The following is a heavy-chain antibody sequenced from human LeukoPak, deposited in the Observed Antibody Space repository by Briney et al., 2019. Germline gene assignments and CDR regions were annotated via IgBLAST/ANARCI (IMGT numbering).Heavy chain of an antibody. CDR2: IIPILGIA. CDR1: GGTFSSYA. D-gene: IGHD3-10*01. CDR3: ARAGHYYGSGSFINLYNWFDP. V-gene: IGHV1-69*04. Sequence: GASVKVSCKASGGTFSSYAISWVRQAPGQGLEWMGRIIPILGIANYAQKFRGRVTITADKSTSTAYMELSSLRSEDTAVYYCARAGHYYGSGSFINLYNWFDPWGQGTLVTVSS. J-gene: IGHJ5*02.